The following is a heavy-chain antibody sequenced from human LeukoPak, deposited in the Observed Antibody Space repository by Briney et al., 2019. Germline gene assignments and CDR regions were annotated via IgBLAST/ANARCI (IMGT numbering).Heavy chain of an antibody. V-gene: IGHV4-34*01. CDR1: GGSFSGYY. CDR3: ARHLQSHFDY. J-gene: IGHJ4*02. CDR2: INHSGST. Sequence: SETLSLTCAVYGGSFSGYYWSWIRQPPGKGLEWIGEINHSGSTNYNPSLKSRVTISVDTSKNQFSLKLSSVTAADTAVYYCARHLQSHFDYWGQGTLVTVSS.